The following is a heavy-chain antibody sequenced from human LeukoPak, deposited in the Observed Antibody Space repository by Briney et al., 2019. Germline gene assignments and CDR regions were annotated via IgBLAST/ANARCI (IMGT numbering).Heavy chain of an antibody. D-gene: IGHD6-19*01. CDR3: ARVGIAVAIDY. V-gene: IGHV3-21*01. Sequence: GGSLRLSCAASGFTFSSYSMNWVRQAPGKGLEWVSSISSSSSYIYYADSVKGRFTISRDNAKNSLYLQMNSLRAEDTAVYCCARVGIAVAIDYWGQGTLVTVSS. CDR2: ISSSSSYI. J-gene: IGHJ4*02. CDR1: GFTFSSYS.